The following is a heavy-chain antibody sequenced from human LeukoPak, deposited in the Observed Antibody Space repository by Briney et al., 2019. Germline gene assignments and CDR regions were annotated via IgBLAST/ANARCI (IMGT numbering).Heavy chain of an antibody. J-gene: IGHJ4*02. V-gene: IGHV3-23*01. D-gene: IGHD3-9*01. CDR1: GFTFSNYA. Sequence: GGSLRLSCAASGFTFSNYAMSWVRQAPGKGLEWVSAISTGGAGTYYADSVKGRFTISRDNSENTLYLQMNSLRAEDTAIYYCGERGFLLPNFELWGQGTLVTVSS. CDR3: GERGFLLPNFEL. CDR2: ISTGGAGT.